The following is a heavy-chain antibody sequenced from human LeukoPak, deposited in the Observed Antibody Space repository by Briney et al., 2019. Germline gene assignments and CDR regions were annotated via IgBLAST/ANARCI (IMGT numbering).Heavy chain of an antibody. Sequence: SVKVSCKASGGTFSSYAISWVRQAPGQGLEWMGRIIPIFGTANYAQNFLGRVTVTTDESTTTAYMELSSLRSEDTAVYYCARHSGYYYVSDAFDIWGQGTMVTVSS. D-gene: IGHD3-22*01. CDR3: ARHSGYYYVSDAFDI. CDR2: IIPIFGTA. V-gene: IGHV1-69*05. CDR1: GGTFSSYA. J-gene: IGHJ3*02.